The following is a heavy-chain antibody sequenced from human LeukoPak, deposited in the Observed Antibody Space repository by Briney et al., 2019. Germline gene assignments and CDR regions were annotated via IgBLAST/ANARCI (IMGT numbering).Heavy chain of an antibody. CDR3: AGGFRFPYAFDH. D-gene: IGHD3-3*01. J-gene: IGHJ4*02. CDR2: FHSGGNT. V-gene: IGHV3-53*01. CDR1: GFSVSGNY. Sequence: GGSLRLSCAASGFSVSGNYMTWIRQVLGNGLEWLSVFHSGGNTDYAPSVKGRFTISRDNSRNTLYLQMNSLKVDDTGVYYCAGGFRFPYAFDHWGQGTLVTVSS.